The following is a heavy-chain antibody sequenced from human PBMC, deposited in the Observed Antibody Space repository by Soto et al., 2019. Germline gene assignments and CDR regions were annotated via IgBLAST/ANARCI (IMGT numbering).Heavy chain of an antibody. CDR1: GFMFGTYW. V-gene: IGHV3-7*01. CDR3: VRATLSWGHYYFRGLDV. CDR2: IKHDGNEK. Sequence: PAGSLRLSCAATGFMFGTYWMSWVRQARGKGLEWVANIKHDGNEKYYADSVKGRFTVSRDNVKNFLHLQMSSLRGDDTGVYFCVRATLSWGHYYFRGLDVWGQGTTVTVSS. D-gene: IGHD3-22*01. J-gene: IGHJ6*02.